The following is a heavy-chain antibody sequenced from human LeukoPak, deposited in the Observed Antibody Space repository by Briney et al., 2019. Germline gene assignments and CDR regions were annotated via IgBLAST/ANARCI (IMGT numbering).Heavy chain of an antibody. V-gene: IGHV4-59*08. CDR1: GGSISSYY. J-gene: IGHJ3*02. Sequence: SETLSLTCTVSGGSISSYYWSWIRQPPGKGLEWTGYIYYSGSTNYNPSLKSRVTISVDTSKNQFSLKLSSVTAADTAVYYCAGALNAPDAFDIWGQGTMVTVSS. CDR3: AGALNAPDAFDI. CDR2: IYYSGST.